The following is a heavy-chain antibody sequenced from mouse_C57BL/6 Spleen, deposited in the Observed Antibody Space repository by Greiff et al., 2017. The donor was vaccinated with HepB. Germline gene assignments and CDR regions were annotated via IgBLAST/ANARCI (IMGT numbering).Heavy chain of an antibody. V-gene: IGHV5-6*01. D-gene: IGHD3-2*02. Sequence: EVHLVESGGDLVKPGGSLKLSCAASGFTFSSYGMSWVRQTPDQRLEWVATISSGGSYTYYPDSVKGRFTISRDNAKNTLYLQMSSLKSEDTAMYYCARRDSSGPVAYWGQGTLVTVSA. CDR2: ISSGGSYT. CDR3: ARRDSSGPVAY. J-gene: IGHJ3*01. CDR1: GFTFSSYG.